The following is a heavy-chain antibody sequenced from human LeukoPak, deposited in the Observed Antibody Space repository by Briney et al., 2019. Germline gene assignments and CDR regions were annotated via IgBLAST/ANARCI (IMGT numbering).Heavy chain of an antibody. CDR1: GGSSRGYY. CDR2: INHSGST. Sequence: PPETLSLTSAVYGGSSRGYYWSWIRQHPVNGLDRIREINHSGSTNYGPSLKGRVTISVDTSKNQFPLKLSSVTAADTAVYYCARNPPRYYDSSGPSRNWGQGTLVTVSS. CDR3: ARNPPRYYDSSGPSRN. D-gene: IGHD3-22*01. J-gene: IGHJ4*02. V-gene: IGHV4-34*01.